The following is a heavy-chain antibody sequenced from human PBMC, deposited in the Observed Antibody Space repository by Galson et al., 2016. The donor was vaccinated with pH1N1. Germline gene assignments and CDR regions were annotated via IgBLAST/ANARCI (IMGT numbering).Heavy chain of an antibody. Sequence: SLRLSCAASGFSLSSFWMTWVRQAPEKGLEWVANINDDGSKIYYVDSVKGRFPISRDNAKNSLYLQMNSLRAEDTAVYYCARSIGNIGAHWGQGTLVTVSS. CDR2: INDDGSKI. J-gene: IGHJ4*02. V-gene: IGHV3-7*01. D-gene: IGHD5-12*01. CDR3: ARSIGNIGAH. CDR1: GFSLSSFW.